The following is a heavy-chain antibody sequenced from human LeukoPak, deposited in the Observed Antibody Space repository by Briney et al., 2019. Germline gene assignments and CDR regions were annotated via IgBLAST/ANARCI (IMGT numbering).Heavy chain of an antibody. CDR1: GVTFCSYA. CDR2: ISYDGSNK. V-gene: IGHV3-30-3*01. CDR3: ARDRGYCSGGSCYSLDYYYYGMDV. Sequence: VGSLRLSCAASGVTFCSYAMHCVRQALGEGLEWVAVISYDGSNKYYADSVKGRFTISRENSKNTLYLQMNSLRAEDTAVYYCARDRGYCSGGSCYSLDYYYYGMDVWGQGTTVTVSS. J-gene: IGHJ6*02. D-gene: IGHD2-15*01.